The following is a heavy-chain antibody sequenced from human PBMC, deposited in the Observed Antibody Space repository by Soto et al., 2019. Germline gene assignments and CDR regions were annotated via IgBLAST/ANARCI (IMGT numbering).Heavy chain of an antibody. CDR3: ARLEGLATISYYFDY. J-gene: IGHJ4*02. V-gene: IGHV4-39*01. D-gene: IGHD3-9*01. CDR1: GDSINSDSYY. CDR2: IYYRGNT. Sequence: SETLSLTCSVPGDSINSDSYYWGWIRQPPGKGLEWIGSIYYRGNTYYNPSLKTRVTISLDKSKSQFSLKLNSVTAADSAVYFCARLEGLATISYYFDYWGQGTLVTVSS.